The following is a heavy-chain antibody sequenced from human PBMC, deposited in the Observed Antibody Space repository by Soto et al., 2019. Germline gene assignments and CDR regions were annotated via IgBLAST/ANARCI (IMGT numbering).Heavy chain of an antibody. Sequence: ASVKVSCKASGYTFTSYAMHWVRQAPGQRLEWMGWINAGNGNTKYSRKFQGRVTITRDTSASTAYMELSSLRSEDTAVYYCARRYCSSTSCSHHYYGMDVWGQGTTVTVSS. V-gene: IGHV1-3*01. D-gene: IGHD2-2*01. J-gene: IGHJ6*02. CDR1: GYTFTSYA. CDR2: INAGNGNT. CDR3: ARRYCSSTSCSHHYYGMDV.